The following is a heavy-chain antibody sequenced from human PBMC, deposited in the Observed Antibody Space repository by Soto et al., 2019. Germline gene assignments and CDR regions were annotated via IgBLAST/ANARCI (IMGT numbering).Heavy chain of an antibody. CDR3: AKGVKFYYDSAEGWFDP. D-gene: IGHD3-22*01. J-gene: IGHJ5*02. CDR2: ISGSGGST. CDR1: GFTFNNFA. V-gene: IGHV3-23*01. Sequence: GGSLRLSCVASGFTFNNFAMNWVRQAPGKGLEWVSGISGSGGSTYYADPVKGRFTASRDNSKNTLYLQMNGLRVEDTAVYYCAKGVKFYYDSAEGWFDPWGQGT.